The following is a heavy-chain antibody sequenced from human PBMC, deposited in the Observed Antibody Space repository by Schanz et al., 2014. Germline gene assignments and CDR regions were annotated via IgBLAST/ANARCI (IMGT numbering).Heavy chain of an antibody. Sequence: EVQLLESGGGLVQPGGSLRLSCEASGFTFSNYGMNWVRQAPGKGLEWVSHISGSSIHKNYADSVKGRFSISRDNGETSVYLQINSLRVEDTAVYYCAGAVATIRADSFDIWGQGTMVAVSS. CDR3: AGAVATIRADSFDI. V-gene: IGHV3-48*04. D-gene: IGHD5-12*01. CDR2: ISGSSIHK. CDR1: GFTFSNYG. J-gene: IGHJ3*02.